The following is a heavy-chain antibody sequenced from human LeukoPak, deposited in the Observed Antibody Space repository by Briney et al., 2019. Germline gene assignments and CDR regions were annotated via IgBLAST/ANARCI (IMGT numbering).Heavy chain of an antibody. CDR3: ASPYSGYDYNFDH. J-gene: IGHJ4*02. CDR2: ISSNGGST. CDR1: GFTFSSYA. D-gene: IGHD5-12*01. Sequence: PGGSLRLSCSASGFTFSSYAMHWVRQAPGKGLEYVSSISSNGGSTYYADSVKGRFTISRENSKNTLFLQMSSLRTEDTAVYYCASPYSGYDYNFDHWGQGTLVTVSS. V-gene: IGHV3-64D*06.